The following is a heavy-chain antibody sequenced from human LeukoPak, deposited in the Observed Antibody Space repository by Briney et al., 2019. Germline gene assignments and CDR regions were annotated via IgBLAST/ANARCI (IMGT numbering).Heavy chain of an antibody. V-gene: IGHV4-39*07. J-gene: IGHJ5*02. D-gene: IGHD4-17*01. Sequence: PSETLSLTCTVSGGSISSSSYYWGWIRQPPGKGLEWIGEINHSGSTNYNPSLKSRVTISVDTSKNQFSLKLSSVTAADTAVYYCARARKVWTTVTRYNWFDPWGQGTLVTVSS. CDR3: ARARKVWTTVTRYNWFDP. CDR2: INHSGST. CDR1: GGSISSSSYY.